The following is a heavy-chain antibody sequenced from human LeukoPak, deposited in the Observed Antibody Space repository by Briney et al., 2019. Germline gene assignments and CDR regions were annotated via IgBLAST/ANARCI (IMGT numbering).Heavy chain of an antibody. V-gene: IGHV4-59*01. CDR3: ARGRITGTLYQKRRELDY. Sequence: SETLSLTCTVSGGSISSYYWSWIRQPPGKGLEWIGYIYYSGSTNYNPSLKSRVTISVDTSKNQFSLKLSSVTAADTAVYYCARGRITGTLYQKRRELDYWGQGTLVTVSS. D-gene: IGHD1-7*01. CDR2: IYYSGST. CDR1: GGSISSYY. J-gene: IGHJ4*02.